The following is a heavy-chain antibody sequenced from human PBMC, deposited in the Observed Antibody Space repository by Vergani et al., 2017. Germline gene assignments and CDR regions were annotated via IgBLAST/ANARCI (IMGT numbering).Heavy chain of an antibody. CDR1: GYTFTSYY. CDR3: ARETRGWYDGDAFDI. V-gene: IGHV1-46*01. J-gene: IGHJ3*02. Sequence: QVQLVQSGAEVKKPGASVKVSCKASGYTFTSYYMHWVRQAPGQGLEWMGIINPSGGSTSYAQKFQGRVTMTRDTSTDTVYMELSSLSSEDTAVYYCARETRGWYDGDAFDIWGQGTMVTVSS. D-gene: IGHD6-19*01. CDR2: INPSGGST.